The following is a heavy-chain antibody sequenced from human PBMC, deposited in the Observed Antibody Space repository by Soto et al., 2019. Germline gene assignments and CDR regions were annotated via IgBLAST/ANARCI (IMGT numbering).Heavy chain of an antibody. D-gene: IGHD2-15*01. Sequence: TSETLSLTCTVSGGSISSSSYYWGWIRQPPGKGLEWIGSIYYSGSTYYNPSLKSRVTISVDTSKNTLYLQMNSLRAEDTAVYYCAKDYCSGGSCYAEYFQHWGQGTLVTVSS. CDR1: GGSISSSSYY. J-gene: IGHJ1*01. V-gene: IGHV4-39*07. CDR3: AKDYCSGGSCYAEYFQH. CDR2: IYYSGST.